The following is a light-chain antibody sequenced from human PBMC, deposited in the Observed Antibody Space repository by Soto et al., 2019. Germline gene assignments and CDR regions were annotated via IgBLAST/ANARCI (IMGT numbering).Light chain of an antibody. CDR3: QQYNDNWPT. V-gene: IGKV3-15*01. CDR1: QSVRTN. J-gene: IGKJ1*01. CDR2: GAS. Sequence: EIVMTQYPDTLSVSPGETVTLSCRASQSVRTNLAWYQHKPGQSPRLLIYGASNRATGFPASFSGSGSGTEFTLTISSLQSEDFAVYYCQQYNDNWPTFGQGTKVEIK.